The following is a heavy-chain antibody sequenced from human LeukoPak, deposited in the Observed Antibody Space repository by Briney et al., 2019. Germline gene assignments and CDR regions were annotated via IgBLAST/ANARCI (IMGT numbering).Heavy chain of an antibody. Sequence: PWETLKISCKGSGYSFTSYWIVWVRQMPGKGLQWMGIIYPGDSDTRYSPSFQGQVTISADKSISTAYLQWSSLKASDTAMYYCARPRIAAARAAFDIWGQGTMVTVSS. CDR1: GYSFTSYW. V-gene: IGHV5-51*03. CDR2: IYPGDSDT. D-gene: IGHD6-13*01. CDR3: ARPRIAAARAAFDI. J-gene: IGHJ3*02.